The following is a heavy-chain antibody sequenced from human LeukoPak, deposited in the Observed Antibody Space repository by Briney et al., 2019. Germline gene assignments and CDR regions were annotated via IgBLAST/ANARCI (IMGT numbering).Heavy chain of an antibody. V-gene: IGHV3-21*01. CDR3: TRDEDFYSSSSDY. CDR2: ISSSSSYI. CDR1: GFTFSSYG. D-gene: IGHD6-6*01. Sequence: GGSLRLSCAASGFTFSSYGMHWVRQAPGKGLEWVSSISSSSSYIYYADSVKGRFTISRDNAKNSLYLQMNSLRAEDTAVYYCTRDEDFYSSSSDYWGQGTLVTVSS. J-gene: IGHJ4*02.